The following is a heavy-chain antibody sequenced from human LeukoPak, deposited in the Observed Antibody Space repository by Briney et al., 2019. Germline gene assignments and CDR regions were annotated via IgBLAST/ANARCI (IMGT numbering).Heavy chain of an antibody. CDR3: ARAYFSSWYMNWFDP. J-gene: IGHJ5*02. V-gene: IGHV4-38-2*02. Sequence: SETLSLTCTVSGYSISSGYYWGWIRQPPGKGLEWIGSIYHSGSTYYNPSLKSRVTISVDTSKNQFSLKLSSVTAADTAVYYCARAYFSSWYMNWFDPWGQGTLVTVSS. CDR2: IYHSGST. CDR1: GYSISSGYY. D-gene: IGHD6-13*01.